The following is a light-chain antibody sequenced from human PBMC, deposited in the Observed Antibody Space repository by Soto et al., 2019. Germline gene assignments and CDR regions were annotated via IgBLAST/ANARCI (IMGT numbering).Light chain of an antibody. V-gene: IGLV2-23*02. CDR2: EVS. CDR3: CSYAGSSTYD. J-gene: IGLJ1*01. CDR1: SSDVGSYNL. Sequence: QSVLTQPASVSGSPGQSITISCTGTSSDVGSYNLVSWYQQHPGKAPKLMIYEVSKRPSGVSNRFSGSKSGNTASLTISGLQAEDEADNYCCSYAGSSTYDFVNGTKVTVL.